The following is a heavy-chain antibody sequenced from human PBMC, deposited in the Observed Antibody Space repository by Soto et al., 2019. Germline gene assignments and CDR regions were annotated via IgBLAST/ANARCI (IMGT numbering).Heavy chain of an antibody. D-gene: IGHD2-2*01. CDR1: GGSISSSSYY. V-gene: IGHV4-39*07. Sequence: SETLSLTCTVSGGSISSSSYYWGWIRQPPGKGLEWIGGIYYSGSTYYNPSLKSRVTISVDTSKNQFSLKLSSVTAADTAVYYCARGRLVPAVNFDYWGLGTLVTVSS. J-gene: IGHJ4*02. CDR2: IYYSGST. CDR3: ARGRLVPAVNFDY.